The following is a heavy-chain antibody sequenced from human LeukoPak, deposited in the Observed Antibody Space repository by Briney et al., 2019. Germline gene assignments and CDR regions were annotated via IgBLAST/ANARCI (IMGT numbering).Heavy chain of an antibody. V-gene: IGHV5-51*01. CDR3: ARREATTEYFDF. Sequence: GESLKISCKGSGYSFTNYWIAWVSQMPGKGLEWMGVIYPGDSDTRYNPSFQGQVTISADRSFGTAYLQWGGLKASDSAMYYCARREATTEYFDFWGQGTLVTVSS. D-gene: IGHD1-7*01. J-gene: IGHJ4*02. CDR1: GYSFTNYW. CDR2: IYPGDSDT.